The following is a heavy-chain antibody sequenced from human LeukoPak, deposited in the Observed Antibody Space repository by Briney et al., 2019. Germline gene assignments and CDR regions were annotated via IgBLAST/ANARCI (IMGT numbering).Heavy chain of an antibody. J-gene: IGHJ4*02. D-gene: IGHD3-22*01. CDR1: GFTFSDHY. CDR2: SRNKANSYTT. Sequence: GGSLRLSCAASGFTFSDHYMDWVRPAPGKGLEWVGRSRNKANSYTTEYAASVKGRFTISRDDSKNSLYLQMNSLKTEDTAVYYCATGEYYNDSSGYYVDYWGQGTLVTVSS. V-gene: IGHV3-72*01. CDR3: ATGEYYNDSSGYYVDY.